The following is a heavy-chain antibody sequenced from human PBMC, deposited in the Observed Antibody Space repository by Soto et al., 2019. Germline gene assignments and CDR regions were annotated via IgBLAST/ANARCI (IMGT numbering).Heavy chain of an antibody. V-gene: IGHV3-53*04. CDR3: ASSSAARPPDPYYYYYMDV. D-gene: IGHD6-6*01. J-gene: IGHJ6*03. Sequence: GGSLRLSCAASGFTVSSNYMSWVRQAPGKGLEWVSVIYSGGSTYYADSVKGRFTISRHNSKNTLYLQMNSLRAEDTAVYYCASSSAARPPDPYYYYYMDVWGKGTTVTVSS. CDR1: GFTVSSNY. CDR2: IYSGGST.